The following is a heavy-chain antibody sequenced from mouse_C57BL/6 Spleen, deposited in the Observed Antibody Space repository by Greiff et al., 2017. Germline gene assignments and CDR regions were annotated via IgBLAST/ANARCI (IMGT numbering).Heavy chain of an antibody. CDR3: ARMLLRPPFAY. CDR1: GYTFTSYD. D-gene: IGHD3-2*02. V-gene: IGHV1-85*01. Sequence: VKLQESGPELVKPGASVKLSCKASGYTFTSYDINWVKQRPGQGLEWIGWIYPRDGSTKYNEKFKGKATLTVDTSSSTAYIELHSLQSEDYAVDFCARMLLRPPFAYWGQGTTLTVSS. J-gene: IGHJ2*01. CDR2: IYPRDGST.